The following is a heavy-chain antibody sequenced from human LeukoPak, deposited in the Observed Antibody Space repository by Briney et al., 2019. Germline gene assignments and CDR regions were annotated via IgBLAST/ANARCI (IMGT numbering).Heavy chain of an antibody. V-gene: IGHV4-59*08. CDR2: IYYSGST. Sequence: SETLSLTCTVSGGSISSYYWSWIRQPPGKGLEWIWYIYYSGSTNYNPSLKSRVTISVDTSKNQFSLKLSSVTAADTAVYYCVSAYYYDSSGYFPPAFDIWGQGTMVTVSS. CDR3: VSAYYYDSSGYFPPAFDI. D-gene: IGHD3-22*01. J-gene: IGHJ3*02. CDR1: GGSISSYY.